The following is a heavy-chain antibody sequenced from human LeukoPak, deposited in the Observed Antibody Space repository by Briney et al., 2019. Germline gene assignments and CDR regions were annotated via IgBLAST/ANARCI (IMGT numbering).Heavy chain of an antibody. CDR2: IYYSGST. Sequence: SETLSLTCTVSGGSISGYCWSWIRQPPGKGLEWIGYIYYSGSTRYNPSLENRVTISVDTSKNQFSLNLTSVTAADTAVYYCASRAAFCGDDCFRFDYWGQGTLVTVSS. V-gene: IGHV4-59*01. CDR3: ASRAAFCGDDCFRFDY. J-gene: IGHJ4*02. CDR1: GGSISGYC. D-gene: IGHD2-21*02.